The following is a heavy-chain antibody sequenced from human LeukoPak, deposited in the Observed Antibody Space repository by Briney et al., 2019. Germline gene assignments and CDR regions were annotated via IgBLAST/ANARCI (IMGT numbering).Heavy chain of an antibody. CDR1: GYTFTGYY. Sequence: ASVKVSCKASGYTFTGYYMHWVRQAPGQGLEWMGWINPNSGGTNYAQKFQGRVTMTRDTSISTAYMELSRLRSDDTAVYYCAEGLYSSGWYFDYWGQGTLVTVSS. V-gene: IGHV1-2*02. CDR3: AEGLYSSGWYFDY. J-gene: IGHJ4*02. D-gene: IGHD6-19*01. CDR2: INPNSGGT.